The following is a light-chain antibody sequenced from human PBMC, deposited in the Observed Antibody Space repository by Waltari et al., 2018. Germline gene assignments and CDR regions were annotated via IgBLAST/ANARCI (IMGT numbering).Light chain of an antibody. CDR3: QQSKSWPLT. CDR1: QSVGVY. Sequence: EIVLTQSPATLSFYPGERATLSCRASQSVGVYLAWYQQKPGQAPRLILYDASNRATGIPGRFSGSGSVTEFTLTISSLSPEDVAVEYCQQSKSWPLTFGGGAKVEIK. CDR2: DAS. J-gene: IGKJ4*01. V-gene: IGKV3-11*01.